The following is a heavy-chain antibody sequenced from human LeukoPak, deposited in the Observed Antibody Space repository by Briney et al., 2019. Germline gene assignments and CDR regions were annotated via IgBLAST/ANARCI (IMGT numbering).Heavy chain of an antibody. J-gene: IGHJ6*02. CDR1: GGSISSSSYY. Sequence: SETLSLTCTVPGGSISSSSYYWGWIRQPPGKGLEWIGSIYYSGITYYNPSLKSRVTISVDTSKNQFSLKLSSVTAADTAVYYCARRYYYDSSGYYPGAYYGMDVWGQRPTVTVSS. D-gene: IGHD3-22*01. CDR2: IYYSGIT. V-gene: IGHV4-39*01. CDR3: ARRYYYDSSGYYPGAYYGMDV.